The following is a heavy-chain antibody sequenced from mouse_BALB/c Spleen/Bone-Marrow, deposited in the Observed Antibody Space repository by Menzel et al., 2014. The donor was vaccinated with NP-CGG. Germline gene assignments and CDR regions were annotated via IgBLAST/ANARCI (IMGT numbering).Heavy chain of an antibody. Sequence: EVKLMESGGGLVKPGGSLKLSCAASGSTFSSYAMSWVRQTPEKRLEWVATISSGGSYTYYPDSVKGRFTISRDNAKNTLYLQMSSLRSEDTAMYYCARPRFAYWGQGTLVTVSA. J-gene: IGHJ3*01. CDR1: GSTFSSYA. CDR2: ISSGGSYT. V-gene: IGHV5-9-3*01. CDR3: ARPRFAY.